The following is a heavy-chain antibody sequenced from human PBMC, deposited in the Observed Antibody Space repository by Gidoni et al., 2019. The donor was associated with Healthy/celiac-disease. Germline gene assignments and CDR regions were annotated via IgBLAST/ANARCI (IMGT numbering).Heavy chain of an antibody. CDR1: GGSISSGGYY. Sequence: QVQLQESGPGLVKPSQTLSLTWTVSGGSISSGGYYWSWIRQNPRKVMEWIGYIYYSGSIYYNPSLKSRVTISVDTSKNQFSLKRSSVTAADTAVDYCARGWERVRAMDVWGKGTTVTVSS. CDR2: IYYSGSI. CDR3: ARGWERVRAMDV. V-gene: IGHV4-31*02. J-gene: IGHJ6*03. D-gene: IGHD1-1*01.